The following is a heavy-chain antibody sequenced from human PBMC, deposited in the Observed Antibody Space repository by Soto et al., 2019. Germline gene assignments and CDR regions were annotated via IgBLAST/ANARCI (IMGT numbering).Heavy chain of an antibody. CDR2: ISSSSSYI. V-gene: IGHV3-21*01. J-gene: IGHJ3*01. Sequence: GALRLSCAASGFTFSSYSMNWVRQAPGKGLEWVSSISSSSSYIYYADSVKGRFTFSRDNGRNSLYLQMNSLRVEDTAVYYCARVSRRNTFDVWGQGTMVTVSS. CDR1: GFTFSSYS. CDR3: ARVSRRNTFDV.